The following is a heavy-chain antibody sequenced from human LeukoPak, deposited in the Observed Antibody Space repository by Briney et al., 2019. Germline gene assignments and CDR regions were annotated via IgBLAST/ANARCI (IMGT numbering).Heavy chain of an antibody. Sequence: SETLSLTCAVYGGSFSGYSWSWIRQPLGQGLEWIGEINHSGSINRSGSTNYNPSLKSRVTISVDTSRNQFSLKLSSVTAADTAMYYCARGMRYCSSTSCREYFQYWGQGTLVPVSS. CDR1: GGSFSGYS. D-gene: IGHD2-2*01. J-gene: IGHJ1*01. CDR2: INHSGSI. V-gene: IGHV4-34*01. CDR3: ARGMRYCSSTSCREYFQY.